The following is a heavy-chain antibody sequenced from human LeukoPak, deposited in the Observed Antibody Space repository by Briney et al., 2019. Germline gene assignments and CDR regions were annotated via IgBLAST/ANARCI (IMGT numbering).Heavy chain of an antibody. CDR2: ISGSGGST. CDR3: AKMIQLWLEVLYFDY. J-gene: IGHJ4*02. D-gene: IGHD5-18*01. CDR1: GFTFSSYA. V-gene: IGHV3-23*01. Sequence: PGGSLRLSCAASGFTFSSYAMSWVRQAPGKGLEWVSAISGSGGSTYYADSAKGRFTISRDNSKNTLYLQMNSLRAEDTAVYYCAKMIQLWLEVLYFDYWGQGTLVTVSS.